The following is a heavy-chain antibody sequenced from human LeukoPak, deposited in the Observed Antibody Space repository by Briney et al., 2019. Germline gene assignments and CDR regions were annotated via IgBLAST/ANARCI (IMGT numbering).Heavy chain of an antibody. J-gene: IGHJ4*02. D-gene: IGHD3-22*01. CDR2: ISGSGGST. V-gene: IGHV3-23*01. CDR1: GFTFSSYA. Sequence: GGSLRLSCAASGFTFSSYAMTWVRQAPGKGLEWVSGISGSGGSTYYADSVKGRFTISRDNAKNSVYLEMNSLRVEDTAVYFCARAPYFESSGPLWGQGTLVTVSS. CDR3: ARAPYFESSGPL.